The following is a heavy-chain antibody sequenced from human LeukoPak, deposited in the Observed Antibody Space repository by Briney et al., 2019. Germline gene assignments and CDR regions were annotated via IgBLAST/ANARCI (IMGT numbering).Heavy chain of an antibody. CDR2: ISSSSSYI. CDR3: ARSRGYCSGGSCCFDY. J-gene: IGHJ4*02. CDR1: GFTFSSYS. V-gene: IGHV3-21*01. D-gene: IGHD2-15*01. Sequence: GGSLRLSCAASGFTFSSYSMNWVRQAPGKGLEWVSSISSSSSYIYYADSVKGRFTISRDNAKNSLYLQMNSLRAEDTAVYYCARSRGYCSGGSCCFDYWGQGTLVTVSS.